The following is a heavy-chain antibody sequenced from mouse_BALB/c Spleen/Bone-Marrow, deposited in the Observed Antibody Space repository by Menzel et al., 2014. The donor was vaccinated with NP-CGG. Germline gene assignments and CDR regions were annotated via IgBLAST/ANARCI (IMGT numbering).Heavy chain of an antibody. CDR2: INPNNGGT. J-gene: IGHJ3*01. CDR3: TRSGPGFAY. Sequence: QVQLQQSGAEPVKPGASVKLSCKASGYTFANYFMYWAKQRPGQGLEWIGEINPNNGGTNFNENFKSKATLTLDKSSSTAYMQLSSLTSEDSAVYYCTRSGPGFAYWGHGTLVTVSA. V-gene: IGHV1S81*02. CDR1: GYTFANYF.